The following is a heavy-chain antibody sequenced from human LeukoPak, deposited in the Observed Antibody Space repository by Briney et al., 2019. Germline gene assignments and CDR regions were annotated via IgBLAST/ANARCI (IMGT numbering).Heavy chain of an antibody. D-gene: IGHD1-26*01. CDR1: GFTFSTYG. Sequence: GGSLRLSCAASGFTFSTYGMHWVRQAPGKGLEWVATIWSDGSNKYYADSVKGRFTISRDNSKNTLYLQMNSLRAEDTAVYYCAKDLGSSGFDYWGQGTLVTVSS. J-gene: IGHJ4*02. CDR2: IWSDGSNK. CDR3: AKDLGSSGFDY. V-gene: IGHV3-30*02.